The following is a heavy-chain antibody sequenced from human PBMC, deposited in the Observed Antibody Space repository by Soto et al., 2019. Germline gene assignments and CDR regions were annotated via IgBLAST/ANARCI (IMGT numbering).Heavy chain of an antibody. CDR3: ASERSGSYDKPYYYYGMDV. J-gene: IGHJ6*02. CDR1: GYSFTSYW. D-gene: IGHD3-10*01. CDR2: IDPSDSYT. V-gene: IGHV5-10-1*01. Sequence: GESLKISCKGSGYSFTSYWISWVRQMPGKGLEWMGRIDPSDSYTNYSPSFQGHVTISADKSISTAYLQWSSLKASDNAMYYCASERSGSYDKPYYYYGMDVWGHGTTVTVSS.